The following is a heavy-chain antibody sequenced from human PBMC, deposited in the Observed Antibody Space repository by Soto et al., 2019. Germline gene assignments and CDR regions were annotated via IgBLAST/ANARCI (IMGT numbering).Heavy chain of an antibody. D-gene: IGHD6-19*01. CDR3: ARSSVWYAFDY. CDR2: IYYSGST. CDR1: GASISGSSHY. Sequence: QLELQESGPGLVKPSETLSLTCTVSGASISGSSHYWGWIRQPPGKGLEWIGSIYYSGSTYSNPSLKSRVTISVDTSENQFSLKLSSVTAADTAVYYCARSSVWYAFDYWGQGTLVTVSS. V-gene: IGHV4-39*01. J-gene: IGHJ4*02.